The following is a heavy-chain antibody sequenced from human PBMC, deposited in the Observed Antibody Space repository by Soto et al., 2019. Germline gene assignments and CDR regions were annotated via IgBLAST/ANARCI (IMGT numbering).Heavy chain of an antibody. D-gene: IGHD6-19*01. Sequence: GGSLRLSCAASGFTFSSYGMHWVRQAPGKGLEWVAVISHDGSNKYFADSVKGRFTISRDNSQNTLYLQMNSLRAEDTAVYYRAKQPIAVDGYLHGMDVWRQGHTVTVSS. J-gene: IGHJ6*02. CDR1: GFTFSSYG. V-gene: IGHV3-30*18. CDR2: ISHDGSNK. CDR3: AKQPIAVDGYLHGMDV.